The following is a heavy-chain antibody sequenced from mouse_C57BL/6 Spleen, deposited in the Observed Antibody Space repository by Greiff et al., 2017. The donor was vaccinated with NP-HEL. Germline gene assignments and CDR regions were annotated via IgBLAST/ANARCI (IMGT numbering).Heavy chain of an antibody. J-gene: IGHJ2*01. Sequence: VQLQQSGPELVKPGASVKISCKASGYAFSSSWMNWVKQRPGKGLEWIGRIYPGDGDTNYNGKFKGKATLTADKSSSKAYMQLSSLTSEDSAVYFCARGGTEDYWGQGTTLTVSS. CDR3: ARGGTEDY. CDR1: GYAFSSSW. D-gene: IGHD3-3*01. CDR2: IYPGDGDT. V-gene: IGHV1-82*01.